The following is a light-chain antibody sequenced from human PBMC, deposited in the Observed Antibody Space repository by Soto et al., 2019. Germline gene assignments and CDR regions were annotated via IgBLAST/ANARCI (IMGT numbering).Light chain of an antibody. Sequence: EIVLTQSPATLSLSPGERATLSCRASQSVSSYLAWYQQKPGQAPRLLIYDASNRATGIPARFSGSGSGTDFTLTISSLEPEDFAVYYCQQRSNWLLTFGGRTKVEI. CDR2: DAS. CDR3: QQRSNWLLT. CDR1: QSVSSY. J-gene: IGKJ4*01. V-gene: IGKV3-11*01.